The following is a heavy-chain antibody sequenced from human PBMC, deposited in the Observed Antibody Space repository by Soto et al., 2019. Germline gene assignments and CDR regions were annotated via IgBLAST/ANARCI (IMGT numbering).Heavy chain of an antibody. CDR3: ARDPSAGDSAGY. CDR1: RGTFSSYT. Sequence: QVQLVQSGAEVKKPGSSVKVSCKASRGTFSSYTISWVRQAPGQGLEWMGRIIPILGIANYAQKFQGRVTITAYKSTSTAYMELSSLRSEDTAVYYCARDPSAGDSAGYWGQGTLVTVSS. V-gene: IGHV1-69*08. D-gene: IGHD2-21*01. J-gene: IGHJ4*02. CDR2: IIPILGIA.